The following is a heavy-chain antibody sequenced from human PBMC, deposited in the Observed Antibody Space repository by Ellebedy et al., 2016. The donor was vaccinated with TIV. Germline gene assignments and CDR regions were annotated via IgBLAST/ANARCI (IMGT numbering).Heavy chain of an antibody. Sequence: GESLKISCAASGFTFSSYAMHWVRQAPGKGLEWVAVISYDGSNKYYADSVKGRFTISRDNSKNTLYLQMNRLRADDTAVYYCARHGEIVVVTAMLDYWGQGTLVTVSS. CDR2: ISYDGSNK. CDR3: ARHGEIVVVTAMLDY. J-gene: IGHJ4*02. CDR1: GFTFSSYA. D-gene: IGHD2-21*02. V-gene: IGHV3-30-3*01.